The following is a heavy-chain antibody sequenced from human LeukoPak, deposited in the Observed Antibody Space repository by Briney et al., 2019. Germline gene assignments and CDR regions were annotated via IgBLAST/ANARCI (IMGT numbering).Heavy chain of an antibody. CDR2: ISYDGSNK. CDR1: GFTFSSYG. Sequence: PGGSLRLSCAASGFTFSSYGMHWVRHAPGKGLEWVAVISYDGSNKYYADSVKGRFTISRDNSKNTLYLQMNSLRAEDTAVYYCAKDHLNTYYYDSSGYLFDYWGQGTLVTVSS. V-gene: IGHV3-30*18. D-gene: IGHD3-22*01. J-gene: IGHJ4*02. CDR3: AKDHLNTYYYDSSGYLFDY.